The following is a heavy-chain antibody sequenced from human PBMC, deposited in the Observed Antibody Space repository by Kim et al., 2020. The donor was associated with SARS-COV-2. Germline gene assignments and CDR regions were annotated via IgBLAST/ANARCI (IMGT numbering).Heavy chain of an antibody. CDR1: GYTFTSYA. CDR2: INTNTGNP. Sequence: ASVKVSCKASGYTFTSYAMNWVRQAPGQGLEWMGWINTNTGNPTYAQGFTGRFVFSLDTSVSTAYLQISSLKAEDTAVYYCARDRLRQGITMVRGVIRQHNWFDPWGQGTLVTVSS. V-gene: IGHV7-4-1*02. CDR3: ARDRLRQGITMVRGVIRQHNWFDP. J-gene: IGHJ5*02. D-gene: IGHD3-10*01.